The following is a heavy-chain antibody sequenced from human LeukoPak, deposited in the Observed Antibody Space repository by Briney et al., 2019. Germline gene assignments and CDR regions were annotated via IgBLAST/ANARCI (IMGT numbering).Heavy chain of an antibody. CDR3: ARLSHYDSSGTDY. Sequence: GASVTVSCKASGGTFSSYAIGWVRQAPGQGLEWMGGIIPIFGTANYAQKFQGRVTITADESTSTAYMELSSLRSEDTAVYYCARLSHYDSSGTDYWGQGTLVTVSS. J-gene: IGHJ4*02. D-gene: IGHD3-22*01. CDR2: IIPIFGTA. V-gene: IGHV1-69*13. CDR1: GGTFSSYA.